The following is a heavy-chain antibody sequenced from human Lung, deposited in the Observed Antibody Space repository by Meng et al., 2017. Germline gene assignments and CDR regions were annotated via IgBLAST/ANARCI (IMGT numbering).Heavy chain of an antibody. CDR2: IDPKSGDT. CDR1: GYNFPDYW. Sequence: ASVKVSCKPSGYNFPDYWLHWVRRAPGQGLEWMGRIDPKSGDTHYAQSFQGRVTMTGDTSISTAYMELSGLRSDDTAMYYGVRDEDISAAGKLFGDYWGQGTLVTVSS. V-gene: IGHV1-2*06. CDR3: VRDEDISAAGKLFGDY. D-gene: IGHD6-13*01. J-gene: IGHJ4*02.